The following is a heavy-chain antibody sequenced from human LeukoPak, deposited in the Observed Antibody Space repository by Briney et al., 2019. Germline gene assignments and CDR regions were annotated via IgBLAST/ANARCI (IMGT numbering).Heavy chain of an antibody. V-gene: IGHV3-23*01. CDR2: ISGSGGST. D-gene: IGHD3-22*01. J-gene: IGHJ4*02. CDR3: AKDAAGITMIVVVITVFDY. CDR1: GFTFSSYG. Sequence: PGGSLRLSCAASGFTFSSYGMHWVRQAPGKGLEWVSAISGSGGSTYYADSVKGRFTISRDNSKNTLYLQVNSLRAEDTAVYYCAKDAAGITMIVVVITVFDYWGQGTLVTVSS.